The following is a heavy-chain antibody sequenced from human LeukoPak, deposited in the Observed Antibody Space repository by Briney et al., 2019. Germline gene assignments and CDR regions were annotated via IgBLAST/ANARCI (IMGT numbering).Heavy chain of an antibody. J-gene: IGHJ3*02. CDR3: ARRNRHYYDSSGYPADAFDI. V-gene: IGHV1-2*02. CDR2: INPSSGGT. CDR1: GYIFTDYY. Sequence: ASVKVSCKASGYIFTDYYMHWVRQAPGQGLEWMGWINPSSGGTKYARKFQGRVTITRNTSISTAYMELSSLRSEDTAVYYCARRNRHYYDSSGYPADAFDIWGQGTMVTVSS. D-gene: IGHD3-22*01.